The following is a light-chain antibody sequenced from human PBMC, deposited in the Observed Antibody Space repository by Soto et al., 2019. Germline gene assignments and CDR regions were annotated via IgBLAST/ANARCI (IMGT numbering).Light chain of an antibody. CDR1: TGPVTSGHY. J-gene: IGLJ1*01. Sequence: QTVVTQEPSLTVSPGGTVTLTCGSSTGPVTSGHYPYWFQQKPGQAPRTLIYDTTNKLFWTPARFSGSLLGDKAALTLSGAQPEDEADYYCLLSYGTTESVFGSGTKLTVL. V-gene: IGLV7-46*01. CDR2: DTT. CDR3: LLSYGTTESV.